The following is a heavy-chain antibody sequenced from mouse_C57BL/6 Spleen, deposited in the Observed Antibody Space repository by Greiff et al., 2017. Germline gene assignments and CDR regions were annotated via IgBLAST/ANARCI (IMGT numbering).Heavy chain of an antibody. D-gene: IGHD3-2*02. Sequence: QVQLQQSGAELAKPGASVKLSCKASGYTFTSYWMHWVKQRPGQGLEWIGYINPSSGYTKYNQKFKYKATLTADKSSSTAYMQLSSLTYEDSAVYYCTTAQATDAMDYWGQGTSVTVSS. CDR3: TTAQATDAMDY. J-gene: IGHJ4*01. CDR1: GYTFTSYW. CDR2: INPSSGYT. V-gene: IGHV1-7*01.